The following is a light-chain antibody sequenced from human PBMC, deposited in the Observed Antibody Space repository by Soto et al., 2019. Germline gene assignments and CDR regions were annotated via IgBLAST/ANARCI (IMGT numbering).Light chain of an antibody. CDR1: SGHSSYA. J-gene: IGLJ1*01. CDR2: LNSDGSH. V-gene: IGLV4-69*01. CDR3: QTWGTGHFV. Sequence: QSVLTQSPSASASLGASVKLTCTLSSGHSSYAIAWHQQQPEKGPRYLMKLNSDGSHSKGDGIPDRFSGSSSGAERYLTISSLQPEDEADYYCQTWGTGHFVFGTGTKVTVL.